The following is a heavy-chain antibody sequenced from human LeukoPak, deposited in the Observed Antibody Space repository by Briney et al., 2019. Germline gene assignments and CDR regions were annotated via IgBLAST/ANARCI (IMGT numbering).Heavy chain of an antibody. CDR1: GYSFTSYW. Sequence: GESLKISCKGSGYSFTSYWIGWVRQMPGKGLEWMGIIYPGDSDTRYSPSFQGHVTISADKSISTAYLKWSSLQASDTAMYYCPRPPYDSSGRPEPDSYYGMAVWGQGTTVTVSS. D-gene: IGHD3-22*01. CDR3: PRPPYDSSGRPEPDSYYGMAV. V-gene: IGHV5-51*01. J-gene: IGHJ6*02. CDR2: IYPGDSDT.